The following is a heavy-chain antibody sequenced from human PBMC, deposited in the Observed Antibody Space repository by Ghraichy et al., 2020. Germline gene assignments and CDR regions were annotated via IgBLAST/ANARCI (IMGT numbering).Heavy chain of an antibody. J-gene: IGHJ6*02. CDR1: GGSLSGYY. CDR2: VNSRGTT. D-gene: IGHD5-18*01. Sequence: SETLSLTCAVYGGSLSGYYWSWIRQPPGKGLEWIGEVNSRGTTNYSPSLKSRLTISVDTSKNQFSLILSSVTAADMAVYYCTRGELKYSHGYGGWANYGMDVWGQGTTVTVSS. V-gene: IGHV4-34*01. CDR3: TRGELKYSHGYGGWANYGMDV.